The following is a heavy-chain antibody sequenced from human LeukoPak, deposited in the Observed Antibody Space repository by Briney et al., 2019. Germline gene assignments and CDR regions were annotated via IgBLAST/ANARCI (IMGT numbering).Heavy chain of an antibody. CDR2: ISSSSRTI. Sequence: AGGSLRLSCAASGFSFSTYSMNWVXEAPGXGREGVSYISSSSRTIYYAASVKGRFTIYRDNTKNSLYLQMNSLRDEDKAVYYCARYGFGDTWGQGTLVTVSS. CDR3: ARYGFGDT. D-gene: IGHD3-10*01. V-gene: IGHV3-48*02. J-gene: IGHJ5*02. CDR1: GFSFSTYS.